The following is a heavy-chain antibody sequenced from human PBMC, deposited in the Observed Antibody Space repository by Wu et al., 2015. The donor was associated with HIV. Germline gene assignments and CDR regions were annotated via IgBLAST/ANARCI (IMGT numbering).Heavy chain of an antibody. D-gene: IGHD1-26*01. J-gene: IGHJ6*02. CDR3: TADIDVYSGASWSPDRYYYVMDV. Sequence: QKQLVQSGPEVKKPGTSVKVSCEASGFTFSNSAIQWVRQTRGQRLEWIGWIVVGNGNTNYAEDFQERVSFSRDMATMTAHMELSSLTSEDTAVYYCTADIDVYSGASWSPDRYYYVMDVWGQGTTVTVSS. V-gene: IGHV1-58*02. CDR2: IVVGNGNT. CDR1: GFTFSNSA.